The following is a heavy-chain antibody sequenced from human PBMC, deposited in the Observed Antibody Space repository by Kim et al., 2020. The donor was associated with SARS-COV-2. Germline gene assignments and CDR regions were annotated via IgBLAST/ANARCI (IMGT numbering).Heavy chain of an antibody. Sequence: AVSVKSRITINPDTSKNQFSLQLNSVTPEDTAVYYCARDVKGRSGTTLDYWGQGTLVTVSS. J-gene: IGHJ4*02. V-gene: IGHV6-1*01. D-gene: IGHD1-7*01. CDR3: ARDVKGRSGTTLDY.